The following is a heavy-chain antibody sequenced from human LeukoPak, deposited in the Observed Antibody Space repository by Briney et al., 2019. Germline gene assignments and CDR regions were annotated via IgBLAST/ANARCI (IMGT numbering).Heavy chain of an antibody. CDR3: AGQSRYDYYDSSGLPNWFDP. J-gene: IGHJ5*02. CDR2: IYPGDSDT. CDR1: GYSFTSYW. V-gene: IGHV5-51*01. Sequence: GESLKISCKGSGYSFTSYWIGWVRQMPGKGLEWMGIIYPGDSDTRYSPSFQGQVTISADKSISTAYLQWSSLKASDTAMYYCAGQSRYDYYDSSGLPNWFDPWGQGTLVTVSS. D-gene: IGHD3-22*01.